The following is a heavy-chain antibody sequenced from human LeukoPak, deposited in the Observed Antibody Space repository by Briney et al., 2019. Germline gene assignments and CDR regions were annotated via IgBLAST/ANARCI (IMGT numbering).Heavy chain of an antibody. Sequence: SQTLSLTCAVSGGSISSGGYSWSWIRQPPGKGLEWIGYIYHSGSTYYNPSLKSRVTISVDRSKNQFSLKLGSVTAADTAVYHCARAAGDTTPLVWFDPWGQGTLVTVSS. CDR2: IYHSGST. D-gene: IGHD3-10*01. CDR1: GGSISSGGYS. J-gene: IGHJ5*02. CDR3: ARAAGDTTPLVWFDP. V-gene: IGHV4-30-2*01.